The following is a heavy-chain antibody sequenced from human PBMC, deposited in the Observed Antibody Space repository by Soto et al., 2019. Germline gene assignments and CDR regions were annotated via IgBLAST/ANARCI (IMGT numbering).Heavy chain of an antibody. CDR1: GYTFTSFG. CDR2: ISAYNGNT. J-gene: IGHJ3*02. CDR3: ARDHRGGTDAFDI. D-gene: IGHD2-15*01. V-gene: IGHV1-18*01. Sequence: QVQLVKSGAEVKKPGASVKVSCKASGYTFTSFGISWVRQAPGQGLEWMGWISAYNGNTNYAENLQGRVTMTTDTSTSTAYMELRCLRSDDTAVYYCARDHRGGTDAFDIWGQGTMVTVSS.